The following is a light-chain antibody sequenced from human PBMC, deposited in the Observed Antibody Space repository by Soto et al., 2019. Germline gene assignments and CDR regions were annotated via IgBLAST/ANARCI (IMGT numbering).Light chain of an antibody. CDR3: QVWDSSSDHPYV. Sequence: SYELTQPPSVSVAPGKTARITCGGNNIGSKSVHWYQQKPGLAPVVVIYYDSDRPSGIPERFSGSNSGNTATLTISRVEAGDEADYYCQVWDSSSDHPYVFGTGTKLTVL. CDR1: NIGSKS. J-gene: IGLJ1*01. V-gene: IGLV3-21*04. CDR2: YDS.